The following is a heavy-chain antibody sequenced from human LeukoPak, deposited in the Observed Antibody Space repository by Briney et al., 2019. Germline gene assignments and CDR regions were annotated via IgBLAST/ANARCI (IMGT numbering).Heavy chain of an antibody. CDR3: ARGNYGDPYYFDY. D-gene: IGHD4-17*01. Sequence: SEALSLTCAVYGGSFSGYYWSWIRQPPGKGLEWIGEINHSGSTNYNPSLKSRVTISVDTSKNRFSLKLSSVTAADTAVYYCARGNYGDPYYFDYWGQGTLVTVSS. V-gene: IGHV4-34*01. CDR1: GGSFSGYY. J-gene: IGHJ4*02. CDR2: INHSGST.